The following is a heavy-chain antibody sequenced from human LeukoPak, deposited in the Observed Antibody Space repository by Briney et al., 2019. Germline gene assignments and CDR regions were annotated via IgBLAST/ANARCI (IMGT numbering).Heavy chain of an antibody. CDR1: VFTFSSYE. Sequence: PGGSLRLSCAASVFTFSSYEMNWVRQAPGKGLEWVSYISNSGTAIYYADSVKGRFTISRDNAKSSLYLQMNSLRAEDTAVYYCARAWYSMDTEYFQHWGQGTLVTVSS. J-gene: IGHJ1*01. D-gene: IGHD5-18*01. V-gene: IGHV3-48*03. CDR2: ISNSGTAI. CDR3: ARAWYSMDTEYFQH.